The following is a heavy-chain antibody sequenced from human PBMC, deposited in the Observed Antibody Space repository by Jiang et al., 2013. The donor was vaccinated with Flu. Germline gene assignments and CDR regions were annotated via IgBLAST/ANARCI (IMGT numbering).Heavy chain of an antibody. D-gene: IGHD3-22*01. Sequence: SGAEVKKPGASVKVSCKASGYTFTGYYMHWVRQAPGQGLEWMGRINPNSGGTNYAQKFQGRVTMTRDTSISTAYMELSRLRSDDTVVYYCASVLHDSSGHDAFDIWGQGTMVTVSS. J-gene: IGHJ3*02. CDR3: ASVLHDSSGHDAFDI. V-gene: IGHV1-2*05. CDR1: GYTFTGYY. CDR2: INPNSGGT.